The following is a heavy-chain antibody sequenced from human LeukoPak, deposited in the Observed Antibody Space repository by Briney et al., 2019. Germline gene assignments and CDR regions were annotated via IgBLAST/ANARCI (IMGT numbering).Heavy chain of an antibody. V-gene: IGHV1-2*02. D-gene: IGHD6-6*01. CDR3: ARDLIAANNGEVDP. CDR2: MDPNSGGT. Sequence: GASVKVSCKASGYTFTNYDINWVRQATGQGLEWMGWMDPNSGGTNYAQKFQGRVTMTRDTSISTAYMELSRLRSDDTAVYYCARDLIAANNGEVDPWGQGTLVTVSS. J-gene: IGHJ5*02. CDR1: GYTFTNYD.